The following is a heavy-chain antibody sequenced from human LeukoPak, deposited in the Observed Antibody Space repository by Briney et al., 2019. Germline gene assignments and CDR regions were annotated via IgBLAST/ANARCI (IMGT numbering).Heavy chain of an antibody. CDR1: GASISDHY. J-gene: IGHJ4*02. CDR2: SRYSEST. D-gene: IGHD5-24*01. Sequence: SETLSLTCTVSGASISDHYWNGIRQPPGKGLEWIGYSRYSESTNYNPSLKGRVTISVDTSKNQLSLTVNSVTAADTAVYYCARGSTMADDYWGQGTLVTVSS. CDR3: ARGSTMADDY. V-gene: IGHV4-59*11.